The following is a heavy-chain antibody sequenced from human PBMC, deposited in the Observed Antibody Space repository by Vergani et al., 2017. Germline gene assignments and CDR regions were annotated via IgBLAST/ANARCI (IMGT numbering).Heavy chain of an antibody. CDR2: VFYGGRT. CDR3: ARHISVVRPSSMTAFDY. J-gene: IGHJ4*02. Sequence: QMQLQESGPGLVKPSETLSLSCTVLGDSISTSSHAWGWIRQPPGKTLEWIGPVFYGGRTSYNPSLKSRVTLSLDTSKKQISLHLTSVTAADTAVYYCARHISVVRPSSMTAFDYWGQGALVTVSS. V-gene: IGHV4-39*01. D-gene: IGHD2-21*01. CDR1: GDSISTSSHA.